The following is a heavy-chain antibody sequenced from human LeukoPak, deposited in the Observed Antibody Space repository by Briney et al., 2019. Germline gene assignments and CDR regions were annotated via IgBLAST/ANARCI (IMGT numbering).Heavy chain of an antibody. J-gene: IGHJ4*02. V-gene: IGHV4-34*01. CDR3: ASGASGGVVAAFDY. CDR1: GGSLSGYY. CDR2: INHSGST. D-gene: IGHD2-15*01. Sequence: PSETLSLTCAVYGGSLSGYYWSWSRQPPGKGLEWIGEINHSGSTNYNPSLNTRVTISVDTSKNQFSLKLSSVTAADTAVYYCASGASGGVVAAFDYWGQGNLVTVSS.